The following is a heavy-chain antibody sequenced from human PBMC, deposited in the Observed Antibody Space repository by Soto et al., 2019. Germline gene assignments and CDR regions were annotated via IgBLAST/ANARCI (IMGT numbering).Heavy chain of an antibody. CDR3: ARRYGSCFDY. CDR2: THYSGSS. CDR1: GVSITNYF. Sequence: SETLSLTCTVSGVSITNYFWNWIRQTPEKGLEWIGFTHYSGSSSFAASLKSRLSMSVDTSRNQLSLNLNFLTAADTAVYYCARRYGSCFDYWGQGTLVTVSS. V-gene: IGHV4-59*08. D-gene: IGHD5-18*01. J-gene: IGHJ4*02.